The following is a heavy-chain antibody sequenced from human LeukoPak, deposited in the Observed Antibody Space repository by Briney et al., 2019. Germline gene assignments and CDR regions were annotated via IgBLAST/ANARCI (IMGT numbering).Heavy chain of an antibody. J-gene: IGHJ4*02. D-gene: IGHD6-19*01. CDR1: GGSISSYY. V-gene: IGHV4-59*01. CDR3: ARSKMYSSGWYGNSYYFDY. Sequence: SETLSLTCTVSGGSISSYYWSWIRQPPGKGLEWIGYIYYSGSTIYNPSLKRRVTISVDTSKNQFSLKLSSVTAADTAVYYCARSKMYSSGWYGNSYYFDYWGQGTLVTVSS. CDR2: IYYSGST.